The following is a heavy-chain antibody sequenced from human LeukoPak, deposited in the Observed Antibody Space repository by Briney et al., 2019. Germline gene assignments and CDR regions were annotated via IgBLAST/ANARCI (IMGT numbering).Heavy chain of an antibody. CDR2: IKHDGSEKQDGSEK. CDR3: VGSSWSRPFDY. CDR1: GFTFSQYW. V-gene: IGHV3-7*01. J-gene: IGHJ4*02. Sequence: GGSLRLSCAASGFTFSQYWMSWVRQAPGKGLEWVANIKHDGSEKQDGSEKNYVDSVKGRFTISRDNAKNSLYLQMNSLRAEDTAVYYCVGSSWSRPFDYWGQGTLVTVSA. D-gene: IGHD6-13*01.